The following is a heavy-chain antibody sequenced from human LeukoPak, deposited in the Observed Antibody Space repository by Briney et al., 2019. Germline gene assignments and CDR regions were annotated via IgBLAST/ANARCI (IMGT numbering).Heavy chain of an antibody. D-gene: IGHD3-22*01. CDR1: GFTFSDFY. Sequence: GGSLRLSCAASGFTFSDFYMSWLRQAPGKGLEWVSYISSSGSTIYYADSVKGRFTISRDNAKNSLYLQVNSLRAEDTAVYYCASTAVPYYYDSSGYYEILGYAMDVWGQGTTVTVSS. V-gene: IGHV3-11*01. J-gene: IGHJ6*02. CDR2: ISSSGSTI. CDR3: ASTAVPYYYDSSGYYEILGYAMDV.